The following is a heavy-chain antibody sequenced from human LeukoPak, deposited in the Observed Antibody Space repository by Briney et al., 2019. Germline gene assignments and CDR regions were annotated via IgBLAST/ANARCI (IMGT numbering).Heavy chain of an antibody. Sequence: PSETLSLTCTVSGGSISSYYWSWIRQPPGKGLEWIGYIYYSGSTNYNPSLKSRVTISVDTSKNQFSLKLSSVTAADTAVYYRARGYCSSTSCYMGYWGQGTLVTVSS. CDR3: ARGYCSSTSCYMGY. V-gene: IGHV4-59*01. CDR2: IYYSGST. CDR1: GGSISSYY. J-gene: IGHJ4*02. D-gene: IGHD2-2*02.